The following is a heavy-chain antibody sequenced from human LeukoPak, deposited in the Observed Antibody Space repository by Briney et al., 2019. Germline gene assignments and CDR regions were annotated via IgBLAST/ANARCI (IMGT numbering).Heavy chain of an antibody. CDR1: GFIFSSYG. CDR2: IRYDGTNK. CDR3: ARHTAEKYNWFDR. D-gene: IGHD5-24*01. Sequence: GGSLRLSCAASGFIFSSYGMHWVRQAPGKGLEWVAFIRYDGTNKYYADSVKGRFTISRDNAKNSLYLQMNSLRAEDTAVYYCARHTAEKYNWFDRWGQGTLVTVSS. V-gene: IGHV3-30*02. J-gene: IGHJ5*02.